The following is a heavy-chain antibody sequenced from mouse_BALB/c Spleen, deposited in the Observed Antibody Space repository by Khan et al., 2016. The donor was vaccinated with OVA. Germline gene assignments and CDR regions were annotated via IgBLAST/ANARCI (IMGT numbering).Heavy chain of an antibody. CDR1: GYTFTSYT. Sequence: QVQLKQSGAELARPGASVKMSCKASGYTFTSYTMHWVQQRPGQGLEWLGYINPSNGYTNYNQKLRDKATLTADKSSSTAYMHLSSLTSEDSAVYCGARVGAYHANDGAGFAHWGQGTLVTVSA. J-gene: IGHJ3*01. D-gene: IGHD2-9*01. CDR3: ARVGAYHANDGAGFAH. V-gene: IGHV1-4*01. CDR2: INPSNGYT.